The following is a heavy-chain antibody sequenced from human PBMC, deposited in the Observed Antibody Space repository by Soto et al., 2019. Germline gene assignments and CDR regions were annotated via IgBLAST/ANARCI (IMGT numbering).Heavy chain of an antibody. CDR1: GYSFADYH. CDR2: INPKSGGT. J-gene: IGHJ6*02. Sequence: ASVKVSCKASGYSFADYHIHWVRQAPGQGLEWLGRINPKSGGTSTAQKFQGWVTMTTDTSISTASMELTRLTSDDTAIYYCARGDSTDCSNGVCSFFYNHDMDVWGQGTTVTVSS. V-gene: IGHV1-2*04. D-gene: IGHD2-8*01. CDR3: ARGDSTDCSNGVCSFFYNHDMDV.